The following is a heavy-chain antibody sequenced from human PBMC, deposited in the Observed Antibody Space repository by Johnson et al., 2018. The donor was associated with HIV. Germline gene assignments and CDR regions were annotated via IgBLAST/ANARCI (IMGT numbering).Heavy chain of an antibody. CDR1: GFIFSSYS. CDR3: AKGYYDSSFGLDM. J-gene: IGHJ3*02. CDR2: ISYDGSYN. D-gene: IGHD3-3*01. Sequence: QVQLVESGGGLVQPGGSLRLSCAASGFIFSSYSMHWVRQAPGKGLEWVAVISYDGSYNYYADSVKGRFTISRDNYKNTLYLHMNNLTAEDTAVYHCAKGYYDSSFGLDMWGQGTMVIVSS. V-gene: IGHV3-30*04.